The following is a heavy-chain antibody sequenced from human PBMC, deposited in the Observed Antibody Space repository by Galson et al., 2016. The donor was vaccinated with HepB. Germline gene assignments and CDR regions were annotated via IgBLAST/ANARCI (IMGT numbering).Heavy chain of an antibody. CDR2: IDPSDSYT. CDR1: GYSFTSYW. V-gene: IGHV5-10-1*01. CDR3: ARHQRDSAWGGGVSFDY. J-gene: IGHJ4*02. D-gene: IGHD3-16*01. Sequence: QSGAEVKKPGESLRISCKASGYSFTSYWITWVRQMPGKGLEWMGRIDPSDSYTDYNPSFQGHVTMSTDKSISTAYLQWSSLKASDTAMYYCARHQRDSAWGGGVSFDYWGQGTLVTVSS.